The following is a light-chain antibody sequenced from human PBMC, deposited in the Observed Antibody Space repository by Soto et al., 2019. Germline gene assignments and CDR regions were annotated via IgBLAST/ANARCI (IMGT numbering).Light chain of an antibody. CDR2: DNS. CDR3: QSYDSSLSGSRV. Sequence: QSVLTQPPSVSGAPGQRVTISCTGSSSNIGAGYDVHWYQQLPGTAPKLLIYDNSNRPSGVPDRSSGSKSGTSASLAITGLQAEDEADYYCQSYDSSLSGSRVFGTGTKVTVL. J-gene: IGLJ1*01. CDR1: SSNIGAGYD. V-gene: IGLV1-40*01.